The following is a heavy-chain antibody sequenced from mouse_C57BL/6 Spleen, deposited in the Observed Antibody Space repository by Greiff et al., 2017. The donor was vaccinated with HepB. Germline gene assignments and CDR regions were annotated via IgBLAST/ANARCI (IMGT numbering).Heavy chain of an antibody. CDR1: GFTFSDYG. V-gene: IGHV5-17*01. D-gene: IGHD2-5*01. CDR2: ISSGSSTI. CDR3: ARDSYSNYDAMDY. Sequence: EVKVVESEGGLVKPGGSLKLSCAASGFTFSDYGMHWVRQAPEKGLEWVAYISSGSSTIYYADTVKGRFTISRDNAKNTLFLQMTSLRSEDTAMYYCARDSYSNYDAMDYWGQGTSVTVSS. J-gene: IGHJ4*01.